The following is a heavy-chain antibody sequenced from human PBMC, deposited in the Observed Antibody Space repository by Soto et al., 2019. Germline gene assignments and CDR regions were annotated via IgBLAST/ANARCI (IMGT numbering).Heavy chain of an antibody. J-gene: IGHJ4*02. V-gene: IGHV3-53*01. CDR2: IYSGGST. Sequence: GGSLRLSCAASGFTVSSNYMSWVRRAPGKGLEWVSVIYSGGSTYYADSVKGRFTISRDNSKNTLYLQMNSLRAEDTAVYYCARAPPTDYGGIDYYFDYWGQGTLVTVSS. CDR1: GFTVSSNY. D-gene: IGHD4-17*01. CDR3: ARAPPTDYGGIDYYFDY.